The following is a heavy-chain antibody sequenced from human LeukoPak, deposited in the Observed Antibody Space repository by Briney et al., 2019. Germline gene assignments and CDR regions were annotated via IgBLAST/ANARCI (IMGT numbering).Heavy chain of an antibody. CDR3: ARPTTVTTIAADAFDI. J-gene: IGHJ3*02. Sequence: PGGSLRLSCAASGFTLSGHSMTWVRQAPGKGLEWVSYINSSSSTKYYADSVKGRFTISRDNAKNSLYLQMNSLRAEDTAVYYCARPTTVTTIAADAFDIWGQGTMVTVSS. V-gene: IGHV3-48*04. CDR1: GFTLSGHS. CDR2: INSSSSTK. D-gene: IGHD4-11*01.